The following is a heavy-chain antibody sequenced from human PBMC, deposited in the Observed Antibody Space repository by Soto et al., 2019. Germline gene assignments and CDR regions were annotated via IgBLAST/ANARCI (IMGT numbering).Heavy chain of an antibody. CDR2: ISGGGGGT. CDR1: GFTLSSYA. V-gene: IGHV3-23*01. Sequence: PGGYLRLPCAASGFTLSSYAMSWVRQAPGKGLEWVSAISGGGGGTYYADSVKGRFTISRDNSKNTLYLQMNSLRAEDTAVYYCAKDRRECYDWILPNWFGTGGQGTQVAVSA. CDR3: AKDRRECYDWILPNWFGT. D-gene: IGHD3-9*01. J-gene: IGHJ5*02.